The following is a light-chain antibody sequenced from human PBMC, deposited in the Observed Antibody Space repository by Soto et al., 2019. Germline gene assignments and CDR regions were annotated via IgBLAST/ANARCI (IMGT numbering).Light chain of an antibody. J-gene: IGKJ4*01. V-gene: IGKV1-39*01. Sequence: DIQMAQCPSSLSASVEDRVTISCRASQYISTYLNWYQQKPGKAPKLLIYAASSLQSGVPARFSGSGSGTDFTLTISSLQPEDFATYYCQQTFSVPLTFGGGTKVEVK. CDR2: AAS. CDR3: QQTFSVPLT. CDR1: QYISTY.